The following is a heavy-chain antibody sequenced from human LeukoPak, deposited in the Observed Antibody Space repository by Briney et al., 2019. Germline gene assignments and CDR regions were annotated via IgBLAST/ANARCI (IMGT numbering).Heavy chain of an antibody. V-gene: IGHV4-34*01. J-gene: IGHJ3*02. CDR2: INHSGST. Sequence: SETLSLTCAVYGGSFSGYYWSWIRQPPGKGLEWIGEINHSGSTNYNPSLKSRVTISVDTSKNQFSLKLSSVTAADTAVYYCARHSVAIAVAPDAFDIWGQGTMVTVSS. CDR3: ARHSVAIAVAPDAFDI. CDR1: GGSFSGYY. D-gene: IGHD6-19*01.